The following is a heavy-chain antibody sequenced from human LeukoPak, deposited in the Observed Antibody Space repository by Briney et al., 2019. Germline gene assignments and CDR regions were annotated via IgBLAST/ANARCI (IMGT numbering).Heavy chain of an antibody. CDR3: ARGGYYYDSSGYSHLPDY. CDR2: IIPIVGTT. V-gene: IGHV1-69*13. CDR1: GGTFSSYA. Sequence: SVEVSCKASGGTFSSYAFSWVRQAPGQGLEWMGGIIPIVGTTSYAQMFQGRVTITADESTSTAYMELSSLRSEDTAVYYCARGGYYYDSSGYSHLPDYWGQGTLVTVSA. J-gene: IGHJ4*02. D-gene: IGHD3-22*01.